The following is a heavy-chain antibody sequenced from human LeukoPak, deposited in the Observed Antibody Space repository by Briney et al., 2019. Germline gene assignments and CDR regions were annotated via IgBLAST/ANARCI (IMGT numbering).Heavy chain of an antibody. CDR3: ARHYYDSSGYYYNFDY. Sequence: SETLSLTCTVSGGSIGTYYRSWIRQPPGRGLEWIGYVHYSGSTRYSPSLKGRVTISVDTSKNQFSLKLSSVTAADPAVYYCARHYYDSSGYYYNFDYWGQGTLVTVSS. J-gene: IGHJ4*02. CDR2: VHYSGST. V-gene: IGHV4-59*08. D-gene: IGHD3-22*01. CDR1: GGSIGTYY.